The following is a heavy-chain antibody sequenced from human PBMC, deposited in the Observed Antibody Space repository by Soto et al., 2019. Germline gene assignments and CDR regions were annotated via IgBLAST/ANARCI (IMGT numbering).Heavy chain of an antibody. J-gene: IGHJ4*02. CDR2: INSDGSST. Sequence: GGSLRLSCAASGFTFSSYWMHWVRQAPGKGLVWVSRINSDGSSTSYADSVKGRFTISRDNAKNTLYLQMNSLRAEDTAVYYCARGVGIAVAGNRRSYYFDYWGQGTLVTVSS. CDR1: GFTFSSYW. V-gene: IGHV3-74*01. CDR3: ARGVGIAVAGNRRSYYFDY. D-gene: IGHD6-19*01.